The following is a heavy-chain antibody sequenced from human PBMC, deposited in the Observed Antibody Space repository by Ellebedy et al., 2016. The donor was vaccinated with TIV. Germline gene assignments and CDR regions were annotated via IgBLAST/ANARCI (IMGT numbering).Heavy chain of an antibody. D-gene: IGHD1-26*01. Sequence: AASVKVSCKVSGYTLTELSMHWVRQAPGKGLEWMGGFDPEDDETIYAQKFQGRVTMTRDTSISTAYMELSRLRSDDTAVYYCARDGGSYSDFDYWGQGTLVTASS. V-gene: IGHV1-24*01. CDR1: GYTLTELS. CDR2: FDPEDDET. CDR3: ARDGGSYSDFDY. J-gene: IGHJ4*02.